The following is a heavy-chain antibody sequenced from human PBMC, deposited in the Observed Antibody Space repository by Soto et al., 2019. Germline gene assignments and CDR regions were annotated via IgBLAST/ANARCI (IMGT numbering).Heavy chain of an antibody. CDR3: SRGGFLDRIRSFGVGSPAMVV. V-gene: IGHV4-31*03. J-gene: IGHJ6*03. CDR2: IYYSGST. D-gene: IGHD3-3*01. Sequence: SETLSLTCTVSGGSISSGGYYWSWIRQHPGKGLEWIGYIYYSGSTYYNPSLKSRVTISVDTSKNQFSLKLSSVTAADTAVYYCSRGGFLDRIRSFGVGSPAMVVWGKGTTVTVS. CDR1: GGSISSGGYY.